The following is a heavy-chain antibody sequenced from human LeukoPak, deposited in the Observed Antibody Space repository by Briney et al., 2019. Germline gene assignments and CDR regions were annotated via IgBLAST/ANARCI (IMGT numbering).Heavy chain of an antibody. CDR1: GGSISSSNW. CDR3: ARRPTGYSSSWYDAFDI. J-gene: IGHJ3*02. CDR2: IYHSGST. Sequence: SETLSLTCAVPGGSISSSNWWSWVRQPPGKGLEWIGEIYHSGSTNYNPSLKSRVTISVDKSKNQFSLKLSSVTAADTAVYYCARRPTGYSSSWYDAFDIWGQGTMVTVSS. V-gene: IGHV4-4*02. D-gene: IGHD6-13*01.